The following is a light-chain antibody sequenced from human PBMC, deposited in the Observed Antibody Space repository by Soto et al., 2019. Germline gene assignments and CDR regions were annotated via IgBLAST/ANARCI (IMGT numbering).Light chain of an antibody. CDR2: DAT. CDR1: QSVSNF. V-gene: IGKV3-11*01. J-gene: IGKJ4*01. CDR3: QQRSNWPLT. Sequence: EIVLTQSPATLSVSPGERATLSCRASQSVSNFLAWYQHKPGQVPRLLIFDATYRATGVPARFSGSGSGTDFTLTISSLEPEDFAAYYCQQRSNWPLTFGGGNKVEIK.